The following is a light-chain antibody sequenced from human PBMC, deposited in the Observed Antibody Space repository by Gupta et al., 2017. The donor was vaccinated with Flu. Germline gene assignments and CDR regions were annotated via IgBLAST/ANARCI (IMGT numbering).Light chain of an antibody. V-gene: IGLV2-14*01. CDR3: SSYTPRSTLV. J-gene: IGLJ2*01. CDR1: SSNVGGYKY. CDR2: EVS. Sequence: GSPGQSITISCTGSSSNVGGYKYVSWYQQHPGKAPKLVIYEVSNRPSGVSNRFSGSKSGNTASLTISGLQAEDEADYYCSSYTPRSTLVFGG.